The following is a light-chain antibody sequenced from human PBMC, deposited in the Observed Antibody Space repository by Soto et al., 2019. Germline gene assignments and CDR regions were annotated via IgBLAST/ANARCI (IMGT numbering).Light chain of an antibody. CDR2: DAS. V-gene: IGKV1-5*01. CDR3: QQYNTYST. Sequence: DIQMTQSPSTLSASVVDRVTITFRSSQSISRWLAWYQQKPGKAPQALIYDASSLKSGVPSRFSGNGSGTEFTLTISSLQPDDFATYYCQQYNTYSTLGQGTRLEI. J-gene: IGKJ5*01. CDR1: QSISRW.